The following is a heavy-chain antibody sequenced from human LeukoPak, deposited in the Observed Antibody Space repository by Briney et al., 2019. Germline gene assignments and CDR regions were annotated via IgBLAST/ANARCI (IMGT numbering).Heavy chain of an antibody. D-gene: IGHD4-23*01. CDR2: MQKDGGSK. Sequence: PGGSLRLSCAASGFTFSNYVMNWVRQAPGKGLEWVTFMQKDGGSKFYADSVKGRFAISRDNSKKTVYLQMSSLTIEDTAVYYCARGRTTVVTLGGYWGQGTLVTVSS. V-gene: IGHV3-30*02. J-gene: IGHJ4*02. CDR1: GFTFSNYV. CDR3: ARGRTTVVTLGGY.